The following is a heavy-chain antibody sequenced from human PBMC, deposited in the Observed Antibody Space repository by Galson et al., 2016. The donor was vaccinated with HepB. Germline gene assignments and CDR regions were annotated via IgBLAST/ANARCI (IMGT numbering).Heavy chain of an antibody. Sequence: SVKVSCKASGGIFTNYVISWVRQAPGQGLEWMGGIIPVLDKANPAPTFQGRVTITADESTSTASLELSSLTSEDTAVYYCATGDCTNGICYKAADPFYHYGMDVWGQGTTVIVSS. J-gene: IGHJ6*02. CDR2: IIPVLDKA. CDR3: ATGDCTNGICYKAADPFYHYGMDV. CDR1: GGIFTNYV. D-gene: IGHD2-8*01. V-gene: IGHV1-69*13.